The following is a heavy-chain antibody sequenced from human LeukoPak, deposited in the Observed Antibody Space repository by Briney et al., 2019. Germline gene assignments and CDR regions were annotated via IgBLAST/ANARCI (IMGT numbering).Heavy chain of an antibody. CDR2: INHSGST. V-gene: IGHV4-34*01. J-gene: IGHJ2*01. CDR1: GASISSYY. D-gene: IGHD6-13*01. CDR3: ARGRIIAARLRGYFDL. Sequence: SETLSLTCTVSGASISSYYWSWIRQPPGKGLEWIGEINHSGSTNYNPSLKSRVTISVDTSKNQFSLKLSSVTAADTAVYYCARGRIIAARLRGYFDLWGRGTLVTVSS.